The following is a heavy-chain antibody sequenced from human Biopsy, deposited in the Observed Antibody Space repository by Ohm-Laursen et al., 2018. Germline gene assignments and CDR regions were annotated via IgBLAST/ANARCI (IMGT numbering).Heavy chain of an antibody. D-gene: IGHD2/OR15-2a*01. J-gene: IGHJ6*02. CDR2: IYYSGST. CDR1: GGCMSSDY. V-gene: IGHV4-59*12. CDR3: ARATNSTGWPYYYLYGMDV. Sequence: SLRLSLTCTVFGGCMSSDYWIRIRRTPGRGLEWIGYIYYSGSTNYNPSFKSLVTISVDKSNNQFLLRLNSMTAADTAVYYCARATNSTGWPYYYLYGMDVWGQGTTVTGSS.